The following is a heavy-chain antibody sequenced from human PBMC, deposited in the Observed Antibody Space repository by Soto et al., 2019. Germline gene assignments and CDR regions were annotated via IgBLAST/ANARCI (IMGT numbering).Heavy chain of an antibody. CDR1: GFTFSSYS. J-gene: IGHJ6*02. CDR3: ARPLYSSSWYYYYYGMDV. V-gene: IGHV3-21*01. CDR2: ISSSSSYI. Sequence: LRLSCAASGFTFSSYSMNWVRQAPGKGLEWVSSISSSSSYIYYADSVKGRFTISRDNAKNSLYLQMNSLRAEDTAVYYCARPLYSSSWYYYYYGMDVWGQGTTVTVSS. D-gene: IGHD6-13*01.